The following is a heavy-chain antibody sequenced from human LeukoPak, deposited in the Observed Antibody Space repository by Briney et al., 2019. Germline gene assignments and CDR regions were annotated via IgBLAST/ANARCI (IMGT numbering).Heavy chain of an antibody. V-gene: IGHV4-59*01. Sequence: SQTVSLTCTVSGGSISSYSWSWIRQPPGKGLEWIGYVYYSGSTNYNPSLKSRVTISVDTSKNQFSLKLSSVTAADTAVYYCASQYCTTTSCYPYYFDYWGQGTLVTVSS. J-gene: IGHJ4*02. CDR3: ASQYCTTTSCYPYYFDY. CDR1: GGSISSYS. D-gene: IGHD2-2*01. CDR2: VYYSGST.